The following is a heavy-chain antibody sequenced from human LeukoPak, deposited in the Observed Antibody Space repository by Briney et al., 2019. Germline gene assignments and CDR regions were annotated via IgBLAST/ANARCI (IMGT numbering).Heavy chain of an antibody. J-gene: IGHJ4*02. CDR1: GFNFNSYW. CDR3: ARARDVSGGYFFDF. CDR2: IKQGGSEI. D-gene: IGHD3-10*01. V-gene: IGHV3-7*04. Sequence: PGGSLRFSCAASGFNFNSYWMSWVRQAPGKGLECVVNIKQGGSEIYFVDSVKGQFTISRDNAKSSLYLQMNSLRGEDTAVYSGARARDVSGGYFFDFWGQGTLVTVSS.